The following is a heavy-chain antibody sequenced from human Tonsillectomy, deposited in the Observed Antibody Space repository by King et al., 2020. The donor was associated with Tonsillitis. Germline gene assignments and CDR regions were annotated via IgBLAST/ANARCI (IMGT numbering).Heavy chain of an antibody. CDR1: GYTFTGYF. D-gene: IGHD3-10*01. CDR3: ARDRYYGSGTYAPGG. V-gene: IGHV1-2*02. Sequence: VQLVESGAEVKQPGASVRVSCKASGYTFTGYFIHWVRQAPGQGLDWMGWINPNSGDTNYAQKFQGVTMTRDTSISTAYMELSRLRSDDTAVYYCARDRYYGSGTYAPGGWGQGTLVTVSS. J-gene: IGHJ4*02. CDR2: INPNSGDT.